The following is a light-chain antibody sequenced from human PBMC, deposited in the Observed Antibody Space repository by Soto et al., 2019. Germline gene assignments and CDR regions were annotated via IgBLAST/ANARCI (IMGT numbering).Light chain of an antibody. Sequence: QSVLTQPPSASGSPGQSVTISCTGTGSDIGAYNYVSWYQQHPGKVPKLIIYEVTKRPSGVPDRFSASKSGNTASLTVSGLQAEDEADYYCCSSAGSYTYVFGTGTKVTVL. CDR2: EVT. J-gene: IGLJ1*01. V-gene: IGLV2-8*01. CDR1: GSDIGAYNY. CDR3: CSSAGSYTYV.